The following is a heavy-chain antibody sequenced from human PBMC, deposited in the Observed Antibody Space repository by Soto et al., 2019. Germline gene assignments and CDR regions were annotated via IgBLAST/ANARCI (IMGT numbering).Heavy chain of an antibody. CDR2: INPNGGST. V-gene: IGHV1-46*01. CDR1: GYTFIHYY. D-gene: IGHD3-3*01. CDR3: PRLLLEGDF. J-gene: IGHJ4*02. Sequence: QVQLVQSGAEVKKPGASVKISCKASGYTFIHYYIHWVRQAPGQGLEWMAIINPNGGSTNYAQKFQGRVSVTSDSSSTTVSMELNILESDDTAVCFFPRLLLEGDFWGQGTLVIVSS.